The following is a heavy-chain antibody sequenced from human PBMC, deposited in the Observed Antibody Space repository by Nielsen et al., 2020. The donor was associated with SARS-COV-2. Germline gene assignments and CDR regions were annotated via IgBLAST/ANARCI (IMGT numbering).Heavy chain of an antibody. CDR1: GGSISSGDYY. D-gene: IGHD3-22*01. Sequence: SETLSLTCTVSGGSISSGDYYWSWIRQPPGKGLEWIGYIYYSGSTYYNPSLKSRVTISEDPSKNQFSLKLSAVTAADTAVYYCARRPGHYFDSGGYFYSYYFDYWGQGILVTISS. V-gene: IGHV4-30-4*01. CDR2: IYYSGST. CDR3: ARRPGHYFDSGGYFYSYYFDY. J-gene: IGHJ4*02.